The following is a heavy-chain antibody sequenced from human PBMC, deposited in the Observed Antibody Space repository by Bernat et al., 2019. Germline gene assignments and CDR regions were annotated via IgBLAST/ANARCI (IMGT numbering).Heavy chain of an antibody. V-gene: IGHV3-23*01. J-gene: IGHJ4*02. CDR2: ISSSGDST. D-gene: IGHD1-20*01. Sequence: EVQLLESGGGLVQPGGSLRLSCAASGFTFSNCAMSWVRQAPGKGLEWVSTISSSGDSTYYADSVKGRFTISRDNSKNTLYLQMNSLRAEDTAVYYCARSERTNWNYFDYWGQGTLVTVSS. CDR3: ARSERTNWNYFDY. CDR1: GFTFSNCA.